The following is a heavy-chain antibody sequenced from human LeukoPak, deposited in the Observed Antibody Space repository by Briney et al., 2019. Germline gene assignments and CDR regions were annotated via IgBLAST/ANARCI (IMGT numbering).Heavy chain of an antibody. CDR3: ARRRYDFRGNKYIAY. CDR2: INNSGNT. J-gene: IGHJ4*02. D-gene: IGHD4-23*01. Sequence: PSETLSLTCTVSGASISSSTFFWGWIRQPPGKGLEWIGYINNSGNTNYNPSLKSRATISVDKSKNQFSLKLSSVTAADTAMYYCARRRYDFRGNKYIAYWGQGTLVTVSS. CDR1: GASISSSTFF. V-gene: IGHV4-61*05.